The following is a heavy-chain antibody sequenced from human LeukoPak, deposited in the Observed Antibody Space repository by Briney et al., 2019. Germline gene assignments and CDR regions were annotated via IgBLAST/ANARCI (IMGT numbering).Heavy chain of an antibody. D-gene: IGHD6-19*01. V-gene: IGHV3-53*01. CDR1: GFTVSSNY. CDR2: IYSGGST. CDR3: AKDFSSGWYGGWFDP. J-gene: IGHJ5*02. Sequence: GGSLRLSCAASGFTVSSNYMSWVRQAPGKGLEWVSVIYSGGSTYYADSVKGRFTISRDNSKNTLYLQMNSLRAEDTAVYYCAKDFSSGWYGGWFDPWGQGTLVTVSS.